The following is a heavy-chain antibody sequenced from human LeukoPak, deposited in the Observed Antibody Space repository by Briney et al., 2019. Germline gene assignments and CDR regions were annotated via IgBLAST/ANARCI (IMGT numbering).Heavy chain of an antibody. CDR2: INPNSGGT. Sequence: VASVKVSCTASGYTFTGYYMHWVRQAPGQGLEWMGWINPNSGGTNYAQKFQGRVTMTRDTSISTAYMELSRLRSDDTAVYYCARDRVLLWFGERNWFDPWGQGTLVTVSS. CDR1: GYTFTGYY. V-gene: IGHV1-2*02. J-gene: IGHJ5*02. CDR3: ARDRVLLWFGERNWFDP. D-gene: IGHD3-10*01.